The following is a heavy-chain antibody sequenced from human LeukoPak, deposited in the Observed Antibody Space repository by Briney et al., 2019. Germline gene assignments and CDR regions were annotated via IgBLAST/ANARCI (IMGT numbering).Heavy chain of an antibody. D-gene: IGHD3-22*01. CDR1: GGSISSYY. Sequence: SETLSLTCTVSGGSISSYYWSWIRQPPGKGLEWIGYIYTSGSTNYNPSLKSRVTISVDTSKNQFSLKLSSVTAADTAVYYCAGSPWGDSRGRGGAFDIWGQGTMVTVSS. CDR3: AGSPWGDSRGRGGAFDI. CDR2: IYTSGST. V-gene: IGHV4-4*09. J-gene: IGHJ3*02.